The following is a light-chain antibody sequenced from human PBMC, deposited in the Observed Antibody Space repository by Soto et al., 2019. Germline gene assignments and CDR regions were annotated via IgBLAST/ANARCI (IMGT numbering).Light chain of an antibody. CDR1: QDVGKC. Sequence: DIQITQSPPSVSASVGDRVTITCRASQDVGKCLAWYQQKPGKAPTLLIHGASSLQSGVPPRYSGSGYGTDFTLTISSLQPEDFATYYCQQANSCPITFGQGTRLEIK. CDR3: QQANSCPIT. J-gene: IGKJ5*01. CDR2: GAS. V-gene: IGKV1-12*01.